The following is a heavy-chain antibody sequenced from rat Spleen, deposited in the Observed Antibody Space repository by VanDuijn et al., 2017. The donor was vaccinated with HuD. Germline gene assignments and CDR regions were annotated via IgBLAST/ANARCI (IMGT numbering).Heavy chain of an antibody. Sequence: EVQLVESGGGLVQPGRSLKLSCAASGFTFSDYNMAWVRQAPKKGLEWVATISSDGSLTYYRDSVKGRFTASRDNAKRTLYLRLGSLRSEDTATYYCTRGGNYALDAWGQGASVTVSS. CDR1: GFTFSDYN. CDR2: ISSDGSLT. D-gene: IGHD1-10*01. V-gene: IGHV5-7*01. J-gene: IGHJ4*01. CDR3: TRGGNYALDA.